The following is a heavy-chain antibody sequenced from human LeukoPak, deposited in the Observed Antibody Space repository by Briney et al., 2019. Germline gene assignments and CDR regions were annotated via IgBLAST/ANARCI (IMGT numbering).Heavy chain of an antibody. CDR2: TRNDGSDN. D-gene: IGHD6-13*01. Sequence: GGSLRLSCAASGFTFRSYGMHWVRQAPGKGLEWVAFTRNDGSDNHYTDSVKGRFTISRDSSTLYLQMNGLRTEDTAVYYCARENDAGYSGNGPSQHWGQGTLVTVSS. CDR3: ARENDAGYSGNGPSQH. CDR1: GFTFRSYG. V-gene: IGHV3-30*02. J-gene: IGHJ1*01.